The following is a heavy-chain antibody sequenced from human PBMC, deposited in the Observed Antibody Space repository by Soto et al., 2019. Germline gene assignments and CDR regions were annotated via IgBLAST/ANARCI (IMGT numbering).Heavy chain of an antibody. Sequence: ASVKVSCKASGYTFTSYAMHWVRQAPGQRLEWMGWINAGNGNTKYSQKFQGRVTITRDTSASTAYMELSSLRSDDTAVYYCARDIAAAGLLYGMDVWGQGTTVTVSS. J-gene: IGHJ6*02. V-gene: IGHV1-3*01. CDR2: INAGNGNT. CDR1: GYTFTSYA. D-gene: IGHD6-13*01. CDR3: ARDIAAAGLLYGMDV.